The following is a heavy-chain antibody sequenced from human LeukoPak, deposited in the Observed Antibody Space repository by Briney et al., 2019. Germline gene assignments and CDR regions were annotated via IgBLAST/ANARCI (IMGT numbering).Heavy chain of an antibody. CDR3: ARAWGYSYGPHFDY. V-gene: IGHV1-2*02. CDR1: VYTFTGYY. D-gene: IGHD5-18*01. Sequence: ASVTVSFKSSVYTFTGYYMHWVRQAPGQGLEWMGWINPNSGGTNYAQKFQGRVTMTRDTSINTAYMELSRLRSDDTAVYYCARAWGYSYGPHFDYWGQGTLVTVSS. CDR2: INPNSGGT. J-gene: IGHJ4*02.